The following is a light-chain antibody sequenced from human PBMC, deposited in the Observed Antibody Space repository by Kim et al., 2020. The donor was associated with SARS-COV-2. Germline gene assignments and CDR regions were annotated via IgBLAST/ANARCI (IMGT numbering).Light chain of an antibody. Sequence: VSPGERVALSCRASQSVGSNLAWYQQKPGQAPRLLIYGASTRATGVPARFSGSGSGADFTLTVTSLQSEDCAVYYCQQYNDWPGTFGQGTKVDIK. V-gene: IGKV3-15*01. CDR3: QQYNDWPGT. CDR1: QSVGSN. J-gene: IGKJ1*01. CDR2: GAS.